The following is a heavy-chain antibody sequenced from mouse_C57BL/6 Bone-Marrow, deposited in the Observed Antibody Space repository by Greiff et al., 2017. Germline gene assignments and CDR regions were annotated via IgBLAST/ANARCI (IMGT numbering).Heavy chain of an antibody. CDR2: IYPEDGDT. CDR1: GFNIKDYY. Sequence: EVQLQQSGAELVRPGASVKLSCTASGFNIKDYYMHWVKQRPEQGLEWIGRIYPEDGDTEYDPKFQGKATMTADTSSNTAYLQLSSLTSEDTAVYYWTPGGCARDYWGQGTSVTVSS. V-gene: IGHV14-1*01. CDR3: TPGGCARDY. J-gene: IGHJ4*01.